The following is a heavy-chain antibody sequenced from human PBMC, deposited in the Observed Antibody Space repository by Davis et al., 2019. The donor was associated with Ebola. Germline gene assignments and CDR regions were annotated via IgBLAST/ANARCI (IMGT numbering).Heavy chain of an antibody. CDR1: GGSFSGYY. CDR2: INHSGST. D-gene: IGHD1-20*01. CDR3: ARRKITGATYLDY. V-gene: IGHV4-34*01. J-gene: IGHJ4*02. Sequence: GSLRLSCAVYGGSFSGYYWSWIRQPPGKGLEWIGEINHSGSTNYNPSLKSRVTISVDTSKNQFSLKLSSVTAADTAVYYCARRKITGATYLDYWGQGTLVTVSS.